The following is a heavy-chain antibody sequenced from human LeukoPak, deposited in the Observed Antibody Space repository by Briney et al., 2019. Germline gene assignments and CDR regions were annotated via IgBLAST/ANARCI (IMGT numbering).Heavy chain of an antibody. CDR1: GGSISSGDYY. D-gene: IGHD6-25*01. CDR3: ARDHEGYSSVHNQNWFDP. CDR2: IYYSGST. V-gene: IGHV4-30-4*08. J-gene: IGHJ5*02. Sequence: PSQTLSVTCTVSGGSISSGDYYWSWIRQPPGKGLEWIGYIYYSGSTYYNPSLKSRVTISVDTSKNQFSLKLSSVTAADTAVYYCARDHEGYSSVHNQNWFDPWAREPWSPSPQ.